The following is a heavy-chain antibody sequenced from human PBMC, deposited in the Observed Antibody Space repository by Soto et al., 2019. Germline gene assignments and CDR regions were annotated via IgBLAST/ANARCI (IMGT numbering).Heavy chain of an antibody. CDR3: ARGRSGMDIVVVPAAYGMDV. CDR2: INHSGST. V-gene: IGHV4-34*01. Sequence: SETLSLTCAVXGGSFSGDYWSWIRQPPGKGLEWIGEINHSGSTNYNPSLKSRVTISVDTSKNQFSLKLSSVTAADTAVYYCARGRSGMDIVVVPAAYGMDVWGQGTTVTVSS. J-gene: IGHJ6*02. CDR1: GGSFSGDY. D-gene: IGHD2-2*03.